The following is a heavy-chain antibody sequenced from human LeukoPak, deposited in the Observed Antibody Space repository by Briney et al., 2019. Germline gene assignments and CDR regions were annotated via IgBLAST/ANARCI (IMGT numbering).Heavy chain of an antibody. V-gene: IGHV4-34*01. Sequence: SETLSLTCAVYGGSFSGYDWSWIRQPPGKGLEWIGEINHSGSTNYNPSLESRVTISVDTSKNQFSLKLSSVTAADTAVYYCARAIHGSGSYYYYYYYYMDVWGKGTTVTVSS. J-gene: IGHJ6*03. CDR2: INHSGST. D-gene: IGHD3-10*01. CDR3: ARAIHGSGSYYYYYYYYMDV. CDR1: GGSFSGYD.